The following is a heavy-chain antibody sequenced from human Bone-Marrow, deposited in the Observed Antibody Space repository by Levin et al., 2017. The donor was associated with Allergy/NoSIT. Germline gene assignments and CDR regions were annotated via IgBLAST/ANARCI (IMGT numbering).Heavy chain of an antibody. V-gene: IGHV4-39*01. Sequence: SETLSLTCTVTGGSIAGSNYYWSWIRQAPGQRLEWIGNIYESGTTLYNPSLESRVTISVDPTNSQFALRLKSVTAADTAIYFCVRQRNIITNGGLIVVFDRWGQGARVIVSS. CDR1: GGSIAGSNYY. CDR3: VRQRNIITNGGLIVVFDR. CDR2: IYESGTT. J-gene: IGHJ4*02. D-gene: IGHD3-16*02.